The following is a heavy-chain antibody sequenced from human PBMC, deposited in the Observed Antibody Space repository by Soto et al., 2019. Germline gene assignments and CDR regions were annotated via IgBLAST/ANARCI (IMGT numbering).Heavy chain of an antibody. CDR1: GDSVSSNSAA. D-gene: IGHD1-26*01. Sequence: SQTLSLTCAISGDSVSSNSAAWNWIRQSPSRGLEWLGRTYYRSKWYNDYAVSVKSRITINPDTSKNQFSLQLNSVTPEDTAVYYCARDPELHSGSYYYYYGMDVWGQGTTVTVSS. J-gene: IGHJ6*02. V-gene: IGHV6-1*01. CDR3: ARDPELHSGSYYYYYGMDV. CDR2: TYYRSKWYN.